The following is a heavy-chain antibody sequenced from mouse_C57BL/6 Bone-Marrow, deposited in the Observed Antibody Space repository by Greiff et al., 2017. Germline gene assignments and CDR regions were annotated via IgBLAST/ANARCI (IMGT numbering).Heavy chain of an antibody. D-gene: IGHD2-5*01. Sequence: EVQRVESGEGLVKPGGSLKLSCAASGFTFSSYAMSWVRQTPEKRLEWVAYISSGGDYIYYADTVKGRFTISRDNARNTLYLQMSSLKSEDTAMYDCTREGAYYSTPCYFDVWGTGTTVTVSS. CDR3: TREGAYYSTPCYFDV. CDR1: GFTFSSYA. CDR2: ISSGGDYI. J-gene: IGHJ1*03. V-gene: IGHV5-9-1*02.